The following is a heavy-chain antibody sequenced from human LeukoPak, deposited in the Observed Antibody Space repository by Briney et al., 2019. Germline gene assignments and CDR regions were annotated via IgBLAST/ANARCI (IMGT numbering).Heavy chain of an antibody. V-gene: IGHV4-34*01. D-gene: IGHD5-18*01. CDR1: GGSFSGYY. CDR3: ARGLDTPIRDVDY. Sequence: KTSETLSLTCAVYGGSFSGYYWSWIRQPPGKGLEWIGEINHSGSTNYNPSLKSRVTISVDTSKNQFSLKLSSVTAADTAVYYCARGLDTPIRDVDYWGQGTLVTVSS. J-gene: IGHJ4*02. CDR2: INHSGST.